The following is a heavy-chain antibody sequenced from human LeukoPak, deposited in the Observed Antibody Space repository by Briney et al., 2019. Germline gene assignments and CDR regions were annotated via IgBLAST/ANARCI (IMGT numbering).Heavy chain of an antibody. CDR1: GFPFSSSD. D-gene: IGHD3-10*01. CDR3: ARGGSSYAPSEPFYFDY. Sequence: GGSLRLSCAASGFPFSSSDVNWVRQAPGKGLEWISYISAGGYTTHYADSVKGRFTISRDNAKKSLYLQMNSLRAEDTAVYYCARGGSSYAPSEPFYFDYWGQGTLVTVSS. CDR2: ISAGGYTT. V-gene: IGHV3-48*03. J-gene: IGHJ4*02.